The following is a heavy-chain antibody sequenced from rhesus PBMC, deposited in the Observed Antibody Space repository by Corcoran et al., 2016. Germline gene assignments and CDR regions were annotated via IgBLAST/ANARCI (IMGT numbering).Heavy chain of an antibody. CDR2: INSGGGSK. CDR3: AKDKGIAAAYFDY. Sequence: EVQLVESGGGLAKPGGSLRLSCAASGFTFSSSWMNWVRQAPGKGLEWVAAINSGGGSKYYPDCVKGRFTISRDNSKNTLSLQMNSLRTEDTAVYYCAKDKGIAAAYFDYWGQGVLVTVSS. J-gene: IGHJ4*01. CDR1: GFTFSSSW. V-gene: IGHV3S25*01. D-gene: IGHD6-25*01.